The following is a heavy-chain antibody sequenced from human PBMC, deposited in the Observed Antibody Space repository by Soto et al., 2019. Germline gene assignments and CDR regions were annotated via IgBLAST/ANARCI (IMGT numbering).Heavy chain of an antibody. V-gene: IGHV3-74*01. Sequence: EVQLVESGGGLVQPGGSLRLSCAASGFTFSSYWMHWVRQAPGKGLVWVSRXNSDGSSTSYADSVKGRFTISRDNAKNXXXXXXXXXXXXXXXXXXXXXXXXXXXXXXXXXXWFDPWGQGTLVTVSS. CDR2: XNSDGSST. CDR3: XXXXXXXXXXXXXXXWFDP. J-gene: IGHJ5*02. CDR1: GFTFSSYW.